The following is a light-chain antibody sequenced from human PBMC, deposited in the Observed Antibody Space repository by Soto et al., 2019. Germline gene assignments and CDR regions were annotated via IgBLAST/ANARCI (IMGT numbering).Light chain of an antibody. J-gene: IGLJ2*01. CDR2: DVS. V-gene: IGLV2-14*03. CDR1: TSDIGAYNC. Sequence: QSALAQPASVSGSPGQPITISCSGSTSDIGAYNCVSWYQQHPGKAPKLLIYDVSYRPSGISDRFSGSKSGNTASLTISGLQPEDEADYYCSSYGASRILFGGGTKVTVL. CDR3: SSYGASRIL.